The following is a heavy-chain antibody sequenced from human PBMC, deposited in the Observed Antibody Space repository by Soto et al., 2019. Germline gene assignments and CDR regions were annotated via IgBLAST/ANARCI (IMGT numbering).Heavy chain of an antibody. CDR1: GFTFSSYW. D-gene: IGHD2-15*01. Sequence: PGGSLRLSCAASGFTFSSYWMSWVRQAPGKGLEWVANIKQDGSEKYYVDSVEGRFTISRDNAKNSLYLQMNSLRAEDTAVYYCARAYLHCSGGSCYPRALLWSYYYYGMDVWGQGTTVTVSS. CDR2: IKQDGSEK. CDR3: ARAYLHCSGGSCYPRALLWSYYYYGMDV. V-gene: IGHV3-7*01. J-gene: IGHJ6*02.